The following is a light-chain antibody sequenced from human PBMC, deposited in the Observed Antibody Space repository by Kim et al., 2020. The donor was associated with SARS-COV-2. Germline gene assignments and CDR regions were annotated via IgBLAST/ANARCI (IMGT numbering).Light chain of an antibody. J-gene: IGLJ2*01. CDR1: SSNIGNNY. CDR2: RDN. Sequence: GQRVTISCSGSSSNIGNNYVFWYQQFPGTAPQVVIFRDNQRPSDVPDRFSGSKSDTSASLAISGLRSEDEADYYCAAWDDSLSGPVFGGGTQLTVL. CDR3: AAWDDSLSGPV. V-gene: IGLV1-47*01.